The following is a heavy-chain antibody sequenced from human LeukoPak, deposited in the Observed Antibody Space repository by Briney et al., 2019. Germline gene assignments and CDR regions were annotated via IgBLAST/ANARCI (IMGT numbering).Heavy chain of an antibody. CDR1: GYTFTSYY. V-gene: IGHV1-46*01. J-gene: IGHJ3*02. CDR3: ARDMSSTYYDFWSGYTDAFDI. D-gene: IGHD3-3*01. Sequence: GASVKVSCKASGYTFTSYYMHWVRQAPGQGLEWMGIINPSGGSTSYAQKFQGRVTMTRDTSTSTVYMELSRLRSDDTAVYYCARDMSSTYYDFWSGYTDAFDIWGQGTMVTVSS. CDR2: INPSGGST.